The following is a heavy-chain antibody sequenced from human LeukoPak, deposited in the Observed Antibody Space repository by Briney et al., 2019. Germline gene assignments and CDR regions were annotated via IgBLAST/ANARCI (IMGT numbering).Heavy chain of an antibody. D-gene: IGHD3-9*01. V-gene: IGHV1-69*05. CDR2: IIPIFGTA. CDR1: GATFSSYA. Sequence: SVKVSCKASGATFSSYAISWVRQAPGQGLEWMGRIIPIFGTANYAQKFQGRVTITTDESTSTAYMELSSLRSEDTAVYYCATDYDILTGYTFPRPRFDPWGQGTLVTVSS. J-gene: IGHJ5*02. CDR3: ATDYDILTGYTFPRPRFDP.